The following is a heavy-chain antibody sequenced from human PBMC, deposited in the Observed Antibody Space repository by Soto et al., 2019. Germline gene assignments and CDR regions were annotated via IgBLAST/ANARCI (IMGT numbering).Heavy chain of an antibody. V-gene: IGHV4-39*01. D-gene: IGHD3-16*01. CDR3: ARVLARGSYYDYIWGSPLFDY. J-gene: IGHJ4*02. Sequence: SETPSLTCTVSGGSISSSSYYWGWIRQPPGKGLEWIGSIYYSGSTYYNPSLKSRVTISVDTSKNQFSLKLSSVTAADTAVYYCARVLARGSYYDYIWGSPLFDYWGQGTLVTVSS. CDR2: IYYSGST. CDR1: GGSISSSSYY.